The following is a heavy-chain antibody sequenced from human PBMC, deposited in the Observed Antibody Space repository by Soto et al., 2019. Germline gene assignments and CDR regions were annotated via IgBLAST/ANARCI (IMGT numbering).Heavy chain of an antibody. Sequence: ASVTVSCKASGYTFTSYAMHWVRQAPGQRLEWMGWINAGNGNTKYSQKFQGRVTITRDTSASTAYMELSSLRSEDTAVYYCARDRGYCSGGSCYFTNWFDPWGQGTLVTVSS. CDR3: ARDRGYCSGGSCYFTNWFDP. J-gene: IGHJ5*02. CDR2: INAGNGNT. D-gene: IGHD2-15*01. V-gene: IGHV1-3*01. CDR1: GYTFTSYA.